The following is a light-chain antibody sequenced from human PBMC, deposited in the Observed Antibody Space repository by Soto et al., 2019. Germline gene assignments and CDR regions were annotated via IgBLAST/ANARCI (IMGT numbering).Light chain of an antibody. Sequence: QSALTQPPSASGSPGQSVTISCTGTSSDVGAYNYVSWYQQHAGKAPKLVIYEVTKRPSGVPDRFSGSKSANTASLTVSGLQAEDEADDSCSSFASSNTWVFGGGTKVTVL. CDR2: EVT. J-gene: IGLJ3*02. CDR3: SSFASSNTWV. V-gene: IGLV2-8*01. CDR1: SSDVGAYNY.